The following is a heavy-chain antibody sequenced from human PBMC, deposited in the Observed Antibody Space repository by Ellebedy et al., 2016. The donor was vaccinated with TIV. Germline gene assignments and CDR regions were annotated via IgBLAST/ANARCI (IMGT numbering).Heavy chain of an antibody. Sequence: MPSETLSLTCTVSGGSISSYYGSWIRQPPGKGLEWIGYIYYSGSTNYNPSLKSRVTISVDTSKNQFSLKLSSVTAADPAVYYCATAAGGYSYGTGAFDIWGQGTMVTVSS. V-gene: IGHV4-59*01. D-gene: IGHD5-18*01. CDR2: IYYSGST. J-gene: IGHJ3*02. CDR3: ATAAGGYSYGTGAFDI. CDR1: GGSISSYY.